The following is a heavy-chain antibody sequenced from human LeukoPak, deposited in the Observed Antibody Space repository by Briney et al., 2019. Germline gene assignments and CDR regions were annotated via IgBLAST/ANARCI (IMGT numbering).Heavy chain of an antibody. V-gene: IGHV4-39*01. CDR3: ARLSSSSLAWFDY. CDR2: IYYSGST. J-gene: IGHJ4*02. CDR1: GGSISSSSYY. D-gene: IGHD6-13*01. Sequence: SETLSLTCTVSGGSISSSSYYWGWIRQPPGKGLEWIGSIYYSGSTYYNPSLKSRVTISVDTSKNQFSLKLSSVTAADTAVYYCARLSSSSLAWFDYWGQGTLVTVSS.